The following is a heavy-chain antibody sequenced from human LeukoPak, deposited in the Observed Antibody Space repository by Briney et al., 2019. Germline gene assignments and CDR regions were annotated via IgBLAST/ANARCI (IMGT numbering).Heavy chain of an antibody. J-gene: IGHJ5*02. CDR1: AGSISSGKYY. CDR2: IFASGTT. D-gene: IGHD3-22*01. Sequence: SETLSLTCTVAAGSISSGKYYWNWIREPAGKGLEWIERIFASGTTNYNPSLKSRVTISVDTSKNQFYLKLRSVTAADTAMYYCARAVDSSGYQHKGFDPWGQGTLVTVSS. V-gene: IGHV4-61*02. CDR3: ARAVDSSGYQHKGFDP.